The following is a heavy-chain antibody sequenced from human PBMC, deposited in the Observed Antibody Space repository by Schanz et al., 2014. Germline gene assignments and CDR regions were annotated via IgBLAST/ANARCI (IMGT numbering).Heavy chain of an antibody. V-gene: IGHV1-18*01. CDR2: ISDYNGKT. J-gene: IGHJ6*02. CDR3: ARHRFGVFYYGLDV. D-gene: IGHD3-10*01. CDR1: GYTFISYG. Sequence: QVQLVQSGTQVKKPGASVKVSCKASGYTFISYGIKWVRQAPGLGLEWMGWISDYNGKTNYAQKFQDRVIMSTDRSSSTAYLELRSLTSDDSAIYYCARHRFGVFYYGLDVWGQGTTILVSS.